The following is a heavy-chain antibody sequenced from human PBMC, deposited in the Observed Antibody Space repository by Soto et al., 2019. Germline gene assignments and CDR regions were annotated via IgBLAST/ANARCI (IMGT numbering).Heavy chain of an antibody. Sequence: EVQLVESGGGLVKPGGSLRLSCAVSGITFKNAWMNWVRQAPGKGLEWVSAISGSGGSTYYADSVKGRFTISRDNSKNTLYLQMNSLRAEDTAVYYCAKNRLSRRGYYFDYWGQGTLVTVSS. CDR2: ISGSGGST. V-gene: IGHV3-23*04. CDR3: AKNRLSRRGYYFDY. CDR1: GITFKNAW. D-gene: IGHD3-10*01. J-gene: IGHJ4*02.